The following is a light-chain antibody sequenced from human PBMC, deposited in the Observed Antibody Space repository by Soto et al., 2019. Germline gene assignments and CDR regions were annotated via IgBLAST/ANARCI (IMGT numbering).Light chain of an antibody. J-gene: IGLJ3*02. V-gene: IGLV2-23*01. CDR2: EGN. CDR3: CSFATSGTWV. CDR1: SSDVGSYNL. Sequence: QSVLTQPASVSGSPGQSITISCTGTSSDVGSYNLVSWYQQHPGKAPKLMISEGNKRPSGISNRFSGSKSGNTASLTISGLQAEDEADYSCCSFATSGTWVFGGGTKLTVL.